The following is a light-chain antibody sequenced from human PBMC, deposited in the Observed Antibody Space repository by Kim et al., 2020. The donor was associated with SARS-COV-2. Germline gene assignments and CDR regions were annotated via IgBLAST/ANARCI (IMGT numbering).Light chain of an antibody. Sequence: GQKVTISCSGSSYNIGSNYVNWYQQLPGPAPKLLIYGNNKRPSGVPDRFSGYKSGTSASLAISGLQSGDEADYYCAAWDDSLNGVVFGGGTQLTVL. CDR2: GNN. CDR3: AAWDDSLNGVV. J-gene: IGLJ2*01. V-gene: IGLV1-44*01. CDR1: SYNIGSNY.